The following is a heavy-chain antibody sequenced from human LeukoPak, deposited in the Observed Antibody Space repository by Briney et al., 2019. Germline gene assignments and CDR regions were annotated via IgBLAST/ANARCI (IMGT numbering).Heavy chain of an antibody. Sequence: GGYLRLSCAASGFTFSSYAMSWVRQAPGKGLEWVSAISGSGGSTYYADSVKGRFTISRDNSKNTLYLQMNSLRAEDTAVYYCAKAKKYCSGGSCYYFDYWGQGTLVTVSS. D-gene: IGHD2-15*01. CDR3: AKAKKYCSGGSCYYFDY. J-gene: IGHJ4*02. V-gene: IGHV3-23*01. CDR1: GFTFSSYA. CDR2: ISGSGGST.